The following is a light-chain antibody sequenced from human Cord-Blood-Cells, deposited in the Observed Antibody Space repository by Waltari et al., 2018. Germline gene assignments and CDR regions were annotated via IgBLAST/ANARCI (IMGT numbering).Light chain of an antibody. Sequence: QSALTQPASVSGSPGQSITISCTGTSSDVGSYNLVSWYQQHPGKAPKLMIYEGSKRPSWVSNRFSGSKSGNTASLTISGLQAEDEADYYCCSYAGSSTWVFGGGTTLTFL. V-gene: IGLV2-23*01. J-gene: IGLJ3*02. CDR3: CSYAGSSTWV. CDR2: EGS. CDR1: SSDVGSYNL.